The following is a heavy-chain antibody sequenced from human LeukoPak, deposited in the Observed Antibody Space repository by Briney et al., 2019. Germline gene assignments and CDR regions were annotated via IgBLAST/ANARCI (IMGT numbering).Heavy chain of an antibody. V-gene: IGHV3-23*01. Sequence: GGSLRLSCAVSGFTFNNYAMSWVRQAPAKGLEWVSAIDGSSSSTYYADSVQGRFIISRDNSKNTLYLQMNSLKAEDTAAYYCAKYFYDSGSYSFDYWGQGALVTVSS. CDR2: IDGSSSST. J-gene: IGHJ4*02. D-gene: IGHD3-10*01. CDR1: GFTFNNYA. CDR3: AKYFYDSGSYSFDY.